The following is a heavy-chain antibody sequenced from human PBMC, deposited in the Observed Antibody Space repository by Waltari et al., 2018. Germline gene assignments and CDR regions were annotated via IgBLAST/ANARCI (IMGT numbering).Heavy chain of an antibody. CDR2: IHTSGGT. V-gene: IGHV4-61*02. Sequence: QVQLQQSGPGLVKPSQTLSLTGTVSGGSISTGSHCWNWIRQPAGKGLGWIGRIHTSGGTKYNPSLKSRVTISVDTSQNQFSLNLNSVTAADTALYFCARDSLETGDPWFFDLWGRGTLVTVSS. D-gene: IGHD7-27*01. J-gene: IGHJ2*01. CDR3: ARDSLETGDPWFFDL. CDR1: GGSISTGSHC.